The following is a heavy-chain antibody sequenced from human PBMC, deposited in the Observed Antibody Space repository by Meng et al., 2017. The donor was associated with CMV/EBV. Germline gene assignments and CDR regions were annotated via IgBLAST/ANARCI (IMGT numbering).Heavy chain of an antibody. CDR3: AKDIGYGGNSLYGMDV. Sequence: GGSLRLSCAASGFTFDDYAMHWVRQAPGKGLEWVSGISWNSGSIGYADSVKGQFTISRDSAKNSLYLQMNSLRAEDTALYYCAKDIGYGGNSLYGMDVWGQGTTVTVSS. J-gene: IGHJ6*02. D-gene: IGHD4-23*01. CDR2: ISWNSGSI. CDR1: GFTFDDYA. V-gene: IGHV3-9*01.